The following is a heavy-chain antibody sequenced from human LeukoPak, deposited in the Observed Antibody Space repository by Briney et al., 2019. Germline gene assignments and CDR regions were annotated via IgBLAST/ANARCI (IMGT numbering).Heavy chain of an antibody. D-gene: IGHD3-3*01. Sequence: GGSLRLSCAASGFTFSSYEMNWVRQAPGKGLEWVSYISSSGSTIYYADSVKGRFTISRDNAKNSLYLQMNNLRAEDTAVYYCAREGALGVFNWFDPWGQGTLVTVSS. CDR3: AREGALGVFNWFDP. CDR2: ISSSGSTI. CDR1: GFTFSSYE. V-gene: IGHV3-48*03. J-gene: IGHJ5*02.